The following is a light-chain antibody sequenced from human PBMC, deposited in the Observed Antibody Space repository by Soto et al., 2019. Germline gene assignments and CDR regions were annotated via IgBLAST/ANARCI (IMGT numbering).Light chain of an antibody. Sequence: QSVLTQPASVSGSPGQSITISCTGTSSDVGSYNLVSWYQQNPGEAPKVMIYEGSQRPSGVSDRFSASKSGNTASLTISGLQAEDEADYYCCSYAGSSTWVFGGGTKVNVL. V-gene: IGLV2-23*01. CDR2: EGS. J-gene: IGLJ3*02. CDR1: SSDVGSYNL. CDR3: CSYAGSSTWV.